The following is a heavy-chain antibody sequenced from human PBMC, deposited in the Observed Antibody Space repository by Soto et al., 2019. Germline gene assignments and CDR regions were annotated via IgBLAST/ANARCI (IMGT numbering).Heavy chain of an antibody. Sequence: PAGSLRLSCSPSGFTFHTMSWVRQAPGKGLEWISTIRGGGGFTYYADSVKGRFAISRDNSKNALYLQMNSLRAEDTAVYYCARDTSGWSRGYEYWGQGTLVAISS. V-gene: IGHV3-23*01. CDR1: GFTFHT. CDR2: IRGGGGFT. J-gene: IGHJ4*02. CDR3: ARDTSGWSRGYEY. D-gene: IGHD6-19*01.